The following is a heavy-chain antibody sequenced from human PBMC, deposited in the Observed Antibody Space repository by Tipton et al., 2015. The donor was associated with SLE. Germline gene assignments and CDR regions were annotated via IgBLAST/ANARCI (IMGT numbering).Heavy chain of an antibody. D-gene: IGHD4-11*01. V-gene: IGHV4-34*01. J-gene: IGHJ4*02. CDR1: GGSISSHY. Sequence: TLSLTCTVSGGSISSHYWSWIRQPPGKGLEWIGEINHSGSTNYNPSLKSRVTISVDTSKNQFSLKLSSVTAADTAVYYCARGRDYSFDYWGQGTLVTVSS. CDR3: ARGRDYSFDY. CDR2: INHSGST.